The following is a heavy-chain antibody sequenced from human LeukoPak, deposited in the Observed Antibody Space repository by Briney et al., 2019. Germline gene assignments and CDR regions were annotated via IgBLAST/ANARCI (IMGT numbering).Heavy chain of an antibody. CDR2: IYTSGST. CDR1: GGSISSGSYY. V-gene: IGHV4-61*02. J-gene: IGHJ6*03. Sequence: SETLSLTCTVSGGSISSGSYYWSWIRQPAGKGLEWIGRIYTSGSTNYNPSLKSRVTISVDTSKNQFSLKVSSVTAADTAMYYCARGTEQQLADYYYYMDVWGKGTTVTISS. D-gene: IGHD6-13*01. CDR3: ARGTEQQLADYYYYMDV.